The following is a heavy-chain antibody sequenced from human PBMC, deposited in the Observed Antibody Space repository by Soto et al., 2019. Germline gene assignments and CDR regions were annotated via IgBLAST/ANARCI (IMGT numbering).Heavy chain of an antibody. Sequence: PGGSLRLSCAASGFTFSSYAMHWVRQAPGKGLEYVSAISSNGGSTYYANSVKGRFTISRDNSKNTLYLQMNSLRAEDTAVYYCARDRVATTPYYMDVWGKGTTVTVSS. V-gene: IGHV3-64*01. D-gene: IGHD5-12*01. J-gene: IGHJ6*03. CDR1: GFTFSSYA. CDR2: ISSNGGST. CDR3: ARDRVATTPYYMDV.